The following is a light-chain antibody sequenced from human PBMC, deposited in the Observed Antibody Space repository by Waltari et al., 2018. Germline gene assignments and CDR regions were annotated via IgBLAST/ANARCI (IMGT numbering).Light chain of an antibody. CDR1: SSNVGTNV. Sequence: QSVLTQPPSVSGTPGQRVTIACSGSSSNVGTNVVNWYQQLPGKAPQLLIYRNDLRPSGVPDRFSGSKSGTSASLAISGLQSDDEADYYCAAWDDSLNGWWVFGGGTKVTVL. J-gene: IGLJ3*02. CDR2: RND. V-gene: IGLV1-44*01. CDR3: AAWDDSLNGWWV.